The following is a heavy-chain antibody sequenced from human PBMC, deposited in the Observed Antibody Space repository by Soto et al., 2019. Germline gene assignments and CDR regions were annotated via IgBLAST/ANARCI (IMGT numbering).Heavy chain of an antibody. J-gene: IGHJ4*02. CDR2: TSKTRNS. CDR3: ARAAKVCGSSQTRPDF. CDR1: SGSFTGYY. D-gene: IGHD6-6*01. V-gene: IGHV4-34*01. Sequence: PSETLSLPGSIYSGSFTGYYWSWSCQPPGKGLQWIGETSKTRNSSYSPYTRTRVSIPIDWSKKQFSRNLATVSAADTAVYSCARAAKVCGSSQTRPDFWGQGTPVTVSS.